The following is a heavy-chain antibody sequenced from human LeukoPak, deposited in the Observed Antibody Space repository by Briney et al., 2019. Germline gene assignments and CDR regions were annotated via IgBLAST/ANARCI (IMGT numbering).Heavy chain of an antibody. J-gene: IGHJ4*02. CDR3: VRESGGYYGGAFDY. Sequence: GASVKVSCKASGGTFSSYAISWVRQAPGQGLEWMGGIIPIFGTANYAQKFQGRVTITADESTSTAYMELRSLRSDDTAVYYCVRESGGYYGGAFDYWGQGTLVTVSS. CDR2: IIPIFGTA. D-gene: IGHD3-22*01. CDR1: GGTFSSYA. V-gene: IGHV1-69*13.